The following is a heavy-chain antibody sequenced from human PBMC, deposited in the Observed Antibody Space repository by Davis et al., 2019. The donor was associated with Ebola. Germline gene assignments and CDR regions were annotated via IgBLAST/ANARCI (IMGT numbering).Heavy chain of an antibody. Sequence: MPGGSLRLSCAVYGGSFSGYYWSWIRQPPGKGLEWIGEINHSGSTNYNPSLKSRVTISVDTSKNQFSLKLSSVTAADTAVYYCASALGYCSGGSCSHFDPWGQGTLVTVSS. CDR1: GGSFSGYY. CDR2: INHSGST. J-gene: IGHJ5*02. V-gene: IGHV4-34*01. D-gene: IGHD2-15*01. CDR3: ASALGYCSGGSCSHFDP.